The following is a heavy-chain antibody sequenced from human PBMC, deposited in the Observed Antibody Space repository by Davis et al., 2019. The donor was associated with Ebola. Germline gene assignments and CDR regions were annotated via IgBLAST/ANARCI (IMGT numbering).Heavy chain of an antibody. D-gene: IGHD3-10*01. CDR3: ARSKAYMVRGVITN. V-gene: IGHV4-39*07. Sequence: MPSETLSLTCTVSGGSISSGGYYWSWIRQHPGKGLAWIGEINHSGSTNYNPSLKSRVTISVDTSKNQFSLKLSSVTAADTAVYYCARSKAYMVRGVITNWGQGTLVTVSS. CDR1: GGSISSGGYY. J-gene: IGHJ4*02. CDR2: INHSGST.